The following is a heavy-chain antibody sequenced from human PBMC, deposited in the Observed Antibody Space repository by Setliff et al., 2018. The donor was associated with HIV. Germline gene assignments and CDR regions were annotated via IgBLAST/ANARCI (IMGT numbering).Heavy chain of an antibody. Sequence: SETLSLTCAVSGYSISSGYYWGWIRQPPGKGLEWIGSIYHSGGTYYNPSLKSRVTISVDTSKNQFSLKLSSVTAADTAVYYCARHVTVYYYDSSGYYSGAFDIWGQGTTVTVSS. V-gene: IGHV4-38-2*01. J-gene: IGHJ3*02. CDR3: ARHVTVYYYDSSGYYSGAFDI. D-gene: IGHD3-22*01. CDR2: IYHSGGT. CDR1: GYSISSGYY.